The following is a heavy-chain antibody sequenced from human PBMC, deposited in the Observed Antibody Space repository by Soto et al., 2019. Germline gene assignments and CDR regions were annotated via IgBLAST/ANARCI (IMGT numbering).Heavy chain of an antibody. D-gene: IGHD6-6*01. CDR3: ASTSIAARPYYMDV. Sequence: SETLSLTCAVSSGSISSSNWWSWVRQPPGKGLEWIGEIYHSGSTNYNPSLKSRVTISVDKSKNQFSLKLSSVTAADTAVYYCASTSIAARPYYMDVWGKGTTVTVSS. CDR1: SGSISSSNW. V-gene: IGHV4-4*02. J-gene: IGHJ6*03. CDR2: IYHSGST.